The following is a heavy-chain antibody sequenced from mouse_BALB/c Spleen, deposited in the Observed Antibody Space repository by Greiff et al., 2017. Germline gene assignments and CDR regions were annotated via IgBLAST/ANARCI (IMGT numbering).Heavy chain of an antibody. CDR1: GYTFTSYY. D-gene: IGHD1-1*01. J-gene: IGHJ4*01. CDR2: INPSNGGT. Sequence: QVQLQQPGAELVKPGASVKLSCKASGYTFTSYYMYWVKQRPGQGLEWIGGINPSNGGTNFNEKFKSKATLTVDKSSSTAYMQLSSLTSEDSAVYYCTRLSTTVVAPMDYWGQGTSVTVSS. CDR3: TRLSTTVVAPMDY. V-gene: IGHV1S81*02.